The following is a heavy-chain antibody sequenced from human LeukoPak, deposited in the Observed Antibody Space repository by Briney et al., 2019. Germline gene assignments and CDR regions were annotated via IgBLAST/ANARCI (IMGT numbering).Heavy chain of an antibody. CDR3: AREVRYYGDPNDAFDI. CDR2: IYYSGST. Sequence: SETLSLTCTVSGGSISSYYWSWIRQPPGKGLELIGYIYYSGSTNYNPSLKSRVTISIDTSKNQFSLKLSSVTAADTAVYYCAREVRYYGDPNDAFDIWGQGTMVTVSS. D-gene: IGHD4-17*01. CDR1: GGSISSYY. J-gene: IGHJ3*02. V-gene: IGHV4-59*01.